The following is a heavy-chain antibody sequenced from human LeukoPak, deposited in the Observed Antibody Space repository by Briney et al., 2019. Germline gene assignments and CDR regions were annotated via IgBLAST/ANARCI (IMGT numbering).Heavy chain of an antibody. Sequence: ASVKVSCKASGGTFSSYAISWVRQAPGQGLEWMGGIIPIFGTANYAQKFQGRVTIIADESTSTAYMELSSLRSEDTAVYYCARRITMVRGVTTDNWFDPWGQGTLVTVSS. V-gene: IGHV1-69*13. D-gene: IGHD3-10*01. CDR1: GGTFSSYA. CDR3: ARRITMVRGVTTDNWFDP. J-gene: IGHJ5*02. CDR2: IIPIFGTA.